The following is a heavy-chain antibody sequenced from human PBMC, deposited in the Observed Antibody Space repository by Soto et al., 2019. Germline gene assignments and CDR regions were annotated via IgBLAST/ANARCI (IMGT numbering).Heavy chain of an antibody. CDR1: GGTFSGYA. CDR3: ARDPRSITGTTSSEGFQH. V-gene: IGHV1-69*01. J-gene: IGHJ1*01. D-gene: IGHD1-20*01. Sequence: QAQLMQSGAEVKKPGSSVKVSCKASGGTFSGYAISWVRQAPGQGLEWMGGIIPILGITNYAQKFQGRITIAADESTGTVYMDLRSLRSEDTAVYYCARDPRSITGTTSSEGFQHWGQGTLVSVSS. CDR2: IIPILGIT.